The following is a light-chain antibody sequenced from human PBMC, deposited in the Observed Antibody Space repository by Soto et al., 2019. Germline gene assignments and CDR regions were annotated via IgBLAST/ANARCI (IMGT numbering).Light chain of an antibody. CDR2: GAS. J-gene: IGKJ2*01. CDR1: QGISSF. CDR3: QQRYKTSLSS. Sequence: IQLTQTPSSLSASVGDRVTITCRASQGISSFLAWYQQKPGKAPKLLIYGASSLQSGVPSRFSGSGSGTDFTLTITSLQPEDSATYHCQQRYKTSLSSLGQGTKVDIK. V-gene: IGKV1-39*01.